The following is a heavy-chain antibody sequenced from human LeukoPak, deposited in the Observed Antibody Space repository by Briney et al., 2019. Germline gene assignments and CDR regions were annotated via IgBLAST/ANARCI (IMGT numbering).Heavy chain of an antibody. D-gene: IGHD5-18*01. J-gene: IGHJ6*03. V-gene: IGHV5-51*01. CDR2: IYPGDSDT. CDR1: GYSFTSYW. Sequence: GESLKISCKGLGYSFTSYWIGWVRQMPGKGLEWMGIIYPGDSDTRYSPAFQGQVTISADESISTAYLQWSSLKASDSAMYYCARRHRTYTYGYGPTYYYYYMDVWGKGTTVTVSS. CDR3: ARRHRTYTYGYGPTYYYYYMDV.